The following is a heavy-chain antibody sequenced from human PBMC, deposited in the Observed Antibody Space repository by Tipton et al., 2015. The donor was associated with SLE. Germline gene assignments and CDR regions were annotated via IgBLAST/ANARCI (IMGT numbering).Heavy chain of an antibody. CDR1: GGSFSGYY. J-gene: IGHJ4*02. CDR2: INHSGST. D-gene: IGHD1-26*01. CDR3: ARFSELSLDY. Sequence: TLSLTCAVYGGSFSGYYWSWIRQPPGKGLEWIGEINHSGSTNYKPSLKSRVTISVDTSKNQFPLKLSSVTAADTAVYYCARFSELSLDYWGQGTLVTVSS. V-gene: IGHV4-34*01.